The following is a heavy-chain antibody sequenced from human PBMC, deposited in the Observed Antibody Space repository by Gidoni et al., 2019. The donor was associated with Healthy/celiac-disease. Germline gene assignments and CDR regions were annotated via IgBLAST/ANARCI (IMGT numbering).Heavy chain of an antibody. CDR3: AADRSGITGTKPYNWFDP. J-gene: IGHJ5*02. CDR2: IVVGSGNT. D-gene: IGHD1-7*01. V-gene: IGHV1-58*01. CDR1: GFTFTSSA. Sequence: QMPLVQSGPEVKKPGTSVKVSCKASGFTFTSSAVQWVRQARGQRLEWIGWIVVGSGNTNYAQKFQERVTITRDMSTSTAYMELSSLRSEDTAVYYCAADRSGITGTKPYNWFDPWGQGTLVTVSS.